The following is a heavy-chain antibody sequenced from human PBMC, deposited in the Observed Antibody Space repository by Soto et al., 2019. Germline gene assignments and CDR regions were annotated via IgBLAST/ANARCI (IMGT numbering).Heavy chain of an antibody. CDR1: GGSFSGYY. CDR2: INHSGSP. CDR3: ARGRNWFDP. Sequence: QVQLQQWGAGLLKPSETLSLTCAVYGGSFSGYYWSWIRQPPGKGLEWIGEINHSGSPNYNPSLKRPDNKSVDTSKDQFSMKLSSVTAADTDVYYCARGRNWFDPWGQGTLVTVSS. J-gene: IGHJ5*02. V-gene: IGHV4-34*01.